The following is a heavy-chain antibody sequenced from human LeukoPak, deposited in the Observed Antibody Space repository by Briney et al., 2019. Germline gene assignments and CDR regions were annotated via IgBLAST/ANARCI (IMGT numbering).Heavy chain of an antibody. CDR3: AREGNSSSFYYYYNMDV. Sequence: GASVTVSCKASGYTFTDYYIQWVRQAPGQGLEWMGWINPNSGDTKYAQKFQGRITMTRDTSISTAYMELSRLRSDDTAVYYCAREGNSSSFYYYYNMDVWGKGTTVTISS. D-gene: IGHD6-13*01. V-gene: IGHV1-2*02. J-gene: IGHJ6*03. CDR2: INPNSGDT. CDR1: GYTFTDYY.